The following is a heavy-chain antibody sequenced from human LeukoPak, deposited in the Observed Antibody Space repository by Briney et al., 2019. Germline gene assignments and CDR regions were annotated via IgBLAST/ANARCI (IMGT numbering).Heavy chain of an antibody. CDR2: IYPADSDT. Sequence: GESLKISCKGSGYSFPDYWIDWARQMPGQGLEWMGIIYPADSDTRYSPSFQGQVTISADKSINTAYLQWSTLKASDTATYYCARRRGDGYNSPFDYWGQGTLVTVPS. J-gene: IGHJ4*02. V-gene: IGHV5-51*01. D-gene: IGHD5-24*01. CDR1: GYSFPDYW. CDR3: ARRRGDGYNSPFDY.